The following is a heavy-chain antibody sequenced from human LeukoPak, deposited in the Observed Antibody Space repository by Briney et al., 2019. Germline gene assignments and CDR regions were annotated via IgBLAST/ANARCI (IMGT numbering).Heavy chain of an antibody. CDR3: ARDHWNDGGDY. V-gene: IGHV3-48*04. Sequence: GGSLRLSCAASGFTFSSYWMSWVRQAPGKGLEWVSYISSSGSTIYYADSVKGRFTISRDNAKNSLYLQMNSLRAEDTAVYYCARDHWNDGGDYWGQGTLVTVSS. D-gene: IGHD1-1*01. CDR1: GFTFSSYW. CDR2: ISSSGSTI. J-gene: IGHJ4*02.